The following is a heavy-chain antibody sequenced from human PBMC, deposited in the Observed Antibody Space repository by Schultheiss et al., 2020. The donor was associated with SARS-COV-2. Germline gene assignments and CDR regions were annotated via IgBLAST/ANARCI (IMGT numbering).Heavy chain of an antibody. D-gene: IGHD2-21*01. V-gene: IGHV3-30*09. CDR1: GFTFSSYA. CDR3: ARAGGGQFLEY. J-gene: IGHJ4*02. Sequence: GGSLRLSCAASGFTFSSYAMHWVRQAPGKGLEWVSLISSDSATTYIADSVKGRFAISRDNPRNTLYLQMNSLRAEDTAVYYCARAGGGQFLEYWGQGTLVTVSS. CDR2: ISSDSATT.